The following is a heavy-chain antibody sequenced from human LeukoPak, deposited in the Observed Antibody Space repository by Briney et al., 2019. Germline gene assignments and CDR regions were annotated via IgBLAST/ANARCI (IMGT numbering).Heavy chain of an antibody. CDR2: ISDNGSGT. Sequence: GGSLRLSCVASGFIFRNYAMSWVRQAPGEGLEWVSGISDNGSGTYYADSVKGRFTISRDNSKNMLYLQTNRLRAEDTAVYYCAKESGALGAPLYDYWGQGILVTGSS. D-gene: IGHD4/OR15-4a*01. V-gene: IGHV3-23*01. J-gene: IGHJ4*02. CDR1: GFIFRNYA. CDR3: AKESGALGAPLYDY.